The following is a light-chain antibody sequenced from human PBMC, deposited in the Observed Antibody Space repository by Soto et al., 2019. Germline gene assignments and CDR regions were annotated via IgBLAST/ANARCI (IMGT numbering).Light chain of an antibody. CDR2: AAS. CDR3: QVYGNSPMYT. CDR1: QSVSNSS. J-gene: IGKJ2*01. V-gene: IGKV3-20*01. Sequence: EIVLTQSPGTLSLSPGERATFSCRASQSVSNSSLAWYHQKPGQAPRLLLFAASRRATGIPDTFSGSGSVTDFTLTISRLEPEDFAVYYCQVYGNSPMYTFGQGTRLELK.